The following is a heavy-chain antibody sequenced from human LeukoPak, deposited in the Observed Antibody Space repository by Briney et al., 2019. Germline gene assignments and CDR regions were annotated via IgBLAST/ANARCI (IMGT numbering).Heavy chain of an antibody. D-gene: IGHD3-3*01. Sequence: ASVKVSCKASGYSFGNFGISWMRQAPGQGLEWMGWISAYNGNTNYAQKLQGRVTMTTDTSTSTAYMELRSLRSDDTAVYYCARVHYDFWSGHTQGLLYYYYYMDVWGKGTTVTVSS. CDR3: ARVHYDFWSGHTQGLLYYYYYMDV. CDR1: GYSFGNFG. J-gene: IGHJ6*03. V-gene: IGHV1-18*01. CDR2: ISAYNGNT.